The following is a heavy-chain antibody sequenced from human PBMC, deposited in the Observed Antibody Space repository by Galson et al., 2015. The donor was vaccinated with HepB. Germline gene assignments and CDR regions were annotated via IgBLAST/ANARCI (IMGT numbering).Heavy chain of an antibody. J-gene: IGHJ4*02. Sequence: SLRLSCAASGFTFSIYWINWVRQAPGKGLEWVANIKPDGSEKYYVDSVKGRFTISRDNAKNSLYLQMNSLRVEDTAVYYCATRIAVADFDYWGQGTLVTVSP. CDR2: IKPDGSEK. D-gene: IGHD6-19*01. CDR3: ATRIAVADFDY. CDR1: GFTFSIYW. V-gene: IGHV3-7*01.